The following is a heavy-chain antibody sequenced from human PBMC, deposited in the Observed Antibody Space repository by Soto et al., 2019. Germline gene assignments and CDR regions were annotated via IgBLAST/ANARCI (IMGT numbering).Heavy chain of an antibody. CDR1: GGSISSGGYY. J-gene: IGHJ4*02. CDR2: IYYSGST. CDR3: ARTTYCSSTSCSRNGETPPIDY. Sequence: SETLSLTCTVSGGSISSGGYYWSWIRQHPGKGLEWIGYIYYSGSTYYNPSLKSRVTISVDTSKNQFSLKLSSVTAADTAVYYCARTTYCSSTSCSRNGETPPIDYWGQGTLVTAPQ. V-gene: IGHV4-31*03. D-gene: IGHD2-2*01.